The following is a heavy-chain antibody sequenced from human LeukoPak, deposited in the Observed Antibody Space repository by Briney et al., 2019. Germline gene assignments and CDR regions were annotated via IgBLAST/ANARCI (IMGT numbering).Heavy chain of an antibody. CDR1: GGSFSGYY. J-gene: IGHJ4*02. CDR3: ARGRRLRNWGFSAQPFDY. V-gene: IGHV4-34*01. Sequence: SETLSLTCAVYGGSFSGYYWSWIRQPPGKGLEWIGEINHSGSTNYNPSLKNRVTISVDTSKNKFSLKLSFVPAADTAVYYCARGRRLRNWGFSAQPFDYWGQGTLVTVSS. CDR2: INHSGST. D-gene: IGHD7-27*01.